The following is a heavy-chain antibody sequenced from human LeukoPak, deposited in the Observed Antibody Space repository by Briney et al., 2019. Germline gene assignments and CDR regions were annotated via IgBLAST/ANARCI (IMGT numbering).Heavy chain of an antibody. J-gene: IGHJ4*02. CDR3: TRGALGFDY. CDR1: GFIYSCSE. Sequence: GGSLRLSCAVSGFIYSCSEMPWVRQATGKGLEWVSGIGKGGDTYYAGSVKGRFTISRDNAKSSLYLQMHSLRAGDTSVYYCTRGALGFDYWGQGTLVTVSS. CDR2: IGKGGDT. V-gene: IGHV3-13*04.